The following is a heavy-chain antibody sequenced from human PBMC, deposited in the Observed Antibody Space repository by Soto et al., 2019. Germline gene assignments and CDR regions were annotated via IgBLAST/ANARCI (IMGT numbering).Heavy chain of an antibody. D-gene: IGHD3-3*01. J-gene: IGHJ4*02. CDR1: GGSISSSSYY. V-gene: IGHV4-39*01. CDR3: ARRFFGVATFDY. Sequence: QLQLQESGPGLVKPSETLSLTCTVSGGSISSSSYYWGWIRQPPGKGLEWIGSIYYSGSTYYNPSLKSRVTISVDTSKNQYSLKLSSVTAADTAVYYCARRFFGVATFDYWGQGTLVTVSS. CDR2: IYYSGST.